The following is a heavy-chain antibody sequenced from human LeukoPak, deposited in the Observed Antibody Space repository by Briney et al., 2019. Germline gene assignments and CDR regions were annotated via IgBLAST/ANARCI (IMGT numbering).Heavy chain of an antibody. V-gene: IGHV4-59*01. CDR3: ARGIKRWLQLGYFDY. J-gene: IGHJ4*02. D-gene: IGHD5-24*01. Sequence: PSETLSLTCTVSGGSISSYYWSWVRQPPGKGLEWIGYIYYSGSTNYNPSLKSRVTISVDTSKNQFSLKLSSVTAADTAVYYWARGIKRWLQLGYFDYWGQGTLVTVSS. CDR1: GGSISSYY. CDR2: IYYSGST.